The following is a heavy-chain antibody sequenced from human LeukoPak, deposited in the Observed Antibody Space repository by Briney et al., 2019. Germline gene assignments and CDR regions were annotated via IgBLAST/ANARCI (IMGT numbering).Heavy chain of an antibody. J-gene: IGHJ6*03. CDR1: GGSISSNSYY. Sequence: SETLSLTCAVSGGSISSNSYYWGWIRQPPGKGLEWIGYIYYSGSTNYDPSLKSRVTISVDTSKNQFSLKLSSVTAADTAVYYCARISTIRYYYYMDVWGKGTTVTVSS. D-gene: IGHD4/OR15-4a*01. CDR3: ARISTIRYYYYMDV. CDR2: IYYSGST. V-gene: IGHV4-61*05.